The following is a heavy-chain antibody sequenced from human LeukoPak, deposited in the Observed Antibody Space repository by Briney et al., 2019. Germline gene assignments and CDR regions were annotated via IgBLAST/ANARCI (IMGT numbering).Heavy chain of an antibody. Sequence: GGSLRLSCAASGFTFSSYAMHWVRQAPGKGLEWVAVISYDGSNKYYADSVKGRFTISRDNSKNTLYLQMNSLRAEDTAVYYCASSPYYDFWSGYPRDYWGQGTLVTVSS. J-gene: IGHJ4*02. CDR1: GFTFSSYA. CDR2: ISYDGSNK. CDR3: ASSPYYDFWSGYPRDY. V-gene: IGHV3-30-3*01. D-gene: IGHD3-3*01.